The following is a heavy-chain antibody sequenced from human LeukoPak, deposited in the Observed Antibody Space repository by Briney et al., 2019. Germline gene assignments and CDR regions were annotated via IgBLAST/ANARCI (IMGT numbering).Heavy chain of an antibody. J-gene: IGHJ6*03. CDR1: GFTFDDYG. CDR3: ARPMTTVTTPHRDRFAAPVHRNYYYMDV. V-gene: IGHV3-20*04. CDR2: INWNGGST. D-gene: IGHD4-17*01. Sequence: PGGSLRLSCAASGFTFDDYGMSWVRQAPGKGLEWVSGINWNGGSTGYADSVKGRFTISRDNAKNSLYLQMNSLRAEDTALYYCARPMTTVTTPHRDRFAAPVHRNYYYMDVWGKGTTVTVSS.